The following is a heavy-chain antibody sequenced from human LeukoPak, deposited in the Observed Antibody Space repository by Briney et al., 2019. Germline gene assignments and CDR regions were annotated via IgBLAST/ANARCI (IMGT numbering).Heavy chain of an antibody. CDR3: ASTYSSSWTRDLIYFQH. V-gene: IGHV3-11*01. J-gene: IGHJ1*01. CDR2: ISSSGSTI. CDR1: GFTFSDYY. Sequence: PGGSLRLSCAASGFTFSDYYMSRIRQAPGKGLEWVSYISSSGSTIYYADSVKGRFTISRDNAKNSLYLQMNSLRAEDTAVYYCASTYSSSWTRDLIYFQHWGQGTLVTVSS. D-gene: IGHD6-13*01.